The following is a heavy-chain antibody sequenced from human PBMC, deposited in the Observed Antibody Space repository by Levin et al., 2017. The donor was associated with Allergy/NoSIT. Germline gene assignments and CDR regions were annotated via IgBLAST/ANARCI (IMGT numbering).Heavy chain of an antibody. J-gene: IGHJ4*02. V-gene: IGHV4-38-2*01. CDR2: VYHSGST. D-gene: IGHD4-17*01. CDR3: ATQRTTLSTFDY. CDR1: GYSIRSGYY. Sequence: SETLSLTCAVSGYSIRSGYYWGWIRQPPGKGLEWIGSVYHSGSTYYNPSLKSRVTISVDTSKNQFSLKLNSMTAADTAVYYCATQRTTLSTFDYWGQGTLVTVSS.